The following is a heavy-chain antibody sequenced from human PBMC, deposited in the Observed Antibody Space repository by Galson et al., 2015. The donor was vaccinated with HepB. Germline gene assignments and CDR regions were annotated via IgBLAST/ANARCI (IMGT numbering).Heavy chain of an antibody. V-gene: IGHV7-4-1*02. CDR3: ARDRSQIAAAGTLNWFDP. D-gene: IGHD6-13*01. CDR1: GYTFTSYA. CDR2: INTNTGNP. Sequence: SVKVSCKASGYTFTSYAMNWVRQAPGQGLEWMGWINTNTGNPTYAQGFTGRFVFSLDTSVSTAYLQISSLKAEDTAVYYCARDRSQIAAAGTLNWFDPWGQGTLVTVSS. J-gene: IGHJ5*02.